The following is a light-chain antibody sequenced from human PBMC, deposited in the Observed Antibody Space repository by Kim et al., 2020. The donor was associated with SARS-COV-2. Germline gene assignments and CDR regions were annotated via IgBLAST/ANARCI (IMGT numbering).Light chain of an antibody. V-gene: IGKV1-16*02. CDR1: QDISSD. J-gene: IGKJ4*01. Sequence: ASVGDRVTLTCRASQDISSDLAWFQQKPGEAPKPLIYAASSLQSGVPSKFSGSGSGTDFTLTITSLQPEDIATYFCQQYKAYPLTFGGGTKVEIK. CDR3: QQYKAYPLT. CDR2: AAS.